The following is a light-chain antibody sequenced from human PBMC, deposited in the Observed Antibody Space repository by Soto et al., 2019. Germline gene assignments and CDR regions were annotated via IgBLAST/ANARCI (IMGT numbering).Light chain of an antibody. CDR1: HSVRSNY. CDR2: GAS. J-gene: IGKJ4*01. Sequence: EIVLTQSPGTLSLSPGDRATLSCRASHSVRSNYLAWYQQKPGQAPRLLLYGASSRATGIPDRFSGSGSGTDFTLTISRLEPEDFALYYCQQYGTSPPLTFGGGTKVEIK. CDR3: QQYGTSPPLT. V-gene: IGKV3-20*01.